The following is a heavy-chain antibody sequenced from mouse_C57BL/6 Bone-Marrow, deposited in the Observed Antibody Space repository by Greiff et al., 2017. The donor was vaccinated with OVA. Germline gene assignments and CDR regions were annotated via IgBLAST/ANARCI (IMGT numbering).Heavy chain of an antibody. D-gene: IGHD1-1*01. Sequence: QVQLQQPGAELVKPGASVKLSCKASGYTFTSYWMHWVKQRPGQGLEWIGEIDPSDSYTNYNQKFKGKSTLTVDKSSSTAYMQLSSLTSEDSAVYYCASNYGSSSSCFDVWGTGTTVTVSS. V-gene: IGHV1-69*01. CDR1: GYTFTSYW. CDR3: ASNYGSSSSCFDV. J-gene: IGHJ1*03. CDR2: IDPSDSYT.